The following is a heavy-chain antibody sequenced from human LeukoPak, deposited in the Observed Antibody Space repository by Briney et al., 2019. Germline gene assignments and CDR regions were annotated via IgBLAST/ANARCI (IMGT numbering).Heavy chain of an antibody. CDR1: GYTFTSYG. CDR3: ARDPAGSGYDSYFDY. CDR2: ISAYNGNT. V-gene: IGHV1-18*01. D-gene: IGHD5-12*01. J-gene: IGHJ4*02. Sequence: GASVKVSCKASGYTFTSYGISWVRQAPGQGLEWMGWISAYNGNTNYAQKLQGRVTMTTDTSTSTAYMELRSLRSDDTAVYYCARDPAGSGYDSYFDYWGQGTLVTVSS.